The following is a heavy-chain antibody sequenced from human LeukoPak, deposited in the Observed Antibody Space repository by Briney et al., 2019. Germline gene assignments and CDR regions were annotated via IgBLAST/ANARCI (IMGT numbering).Heavy chain of an antibody. CDR3: ARDQSQYYYYGMDV. J-gene: IGHJ6*02. Sequence: ASVKVSCKASGYTFTGYYMHWVRQAPGQGLEWMGWINPNSGGTNYAQKFQGWVTMTRDTSISTAYMELSRLRSDDTAVYYCARDQSQYYYYGMDVWGQGTTVTVSS. V-gene: IGHV1-2*04. CDR2: INPNSGGT. CDR1: GYTFTGYY.